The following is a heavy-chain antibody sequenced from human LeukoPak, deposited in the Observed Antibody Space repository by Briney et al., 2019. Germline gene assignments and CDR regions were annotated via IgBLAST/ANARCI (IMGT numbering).Heavy chain of an antibody. J-gene: IGHJ4*02. Sequence: SETLSLTRSVSGGSISNYYWSWIRQPAGKGLEWIGRIYASGSTNHNPSLKSRVTMSVDTSKNQFSLKLSSVTAAGTAMYYCARGRPYSASYYDSDYWGQGTLVTVSS. D-gene: IGHD1-26*01. CDR3: ARGRPYSASYYDSDY. CDR2: IYASGST. V-gene: IGHV4-4*07. CDR1: GGSISNYY.